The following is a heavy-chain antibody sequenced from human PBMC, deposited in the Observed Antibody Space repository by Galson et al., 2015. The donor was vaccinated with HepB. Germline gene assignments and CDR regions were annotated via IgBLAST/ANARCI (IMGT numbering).Heavy chain of an antibody. Sequence: SVKVSCKASGGTFSSYAISWVRQAPGQGLEWMGGIIPIFGTANYAQKFQGRVTITADESTSTAYMELSSLRSEDTAVYYCARGREYYDSSRPGAFDIWGQGTMVTVSS. V-gene: IGHV1-69*13. CDR1: GGTFSSYA. J-gene: IGHJ3*02. CDR2: IIPIFGTA. D-gene: IGHD3-22*01. CDR3: ARGREYYDSSRPGAFDI.